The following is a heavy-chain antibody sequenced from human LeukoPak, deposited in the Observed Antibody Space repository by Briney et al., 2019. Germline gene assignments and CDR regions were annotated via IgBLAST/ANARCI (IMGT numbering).Heavy chain of an antibody. V-gene: IGHV4-34*01. CDR2: INHSGST. D-gene: IGHD3-10*01. J-gene: IGHJ1*01. Sequence: SETLSLTCAVYGGSFSGYYWSWIRQPPGKGLEWIGEINHSGSTNYNPSLKSRVTISVDTSKNQFSLKLSSVTAADTAVYYCARGPRLWFGVSTAEYFQHWGQGTLVTVSS. CDR3: ARGPRLWFGVSTAEYFQH. CDR1: GGSFSGYY.